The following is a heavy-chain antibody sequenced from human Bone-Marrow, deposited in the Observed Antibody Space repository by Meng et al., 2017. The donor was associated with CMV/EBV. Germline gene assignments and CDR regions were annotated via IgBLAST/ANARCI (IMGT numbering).Heavy chain of an antibody. CDR2: INPRDGST. CDR1: GYTFTNYF. J-gene: IGHJ4*02. V-gene: IGHV1-46*01. D-gene: IGHD1-26*01. Sequence: SCKASGYTFTNYFIAWVRQAPGQGLEWMGIINPRDGSTSYPQKFQGRITMTRDTSTNTVHVELSSLTSEDTAVYYCARDEWNGSYPNWGQGTLVTVSS. CDR3: ARDEWNGSYPN.